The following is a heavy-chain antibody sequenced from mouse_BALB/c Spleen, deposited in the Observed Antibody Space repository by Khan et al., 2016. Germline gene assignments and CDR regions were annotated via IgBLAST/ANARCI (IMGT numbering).Heavy chain of an antibody. CDR3: AREGLTTVVTKGLDY. J-gene: IGHJ2*01. D-gene: IGHD1-1*01. CDR1: GYAFTSYN. Sequence: VQLKQSGPELVKPGASVKVSCKASGYAFTSYNMYWVKQSHGKSLECIGYIDPCNGGTNYNQKFKGKATLTVDKSSSTAYMHLNSLTSEDSAVFDCAREGLTTVVTKGLDYWGQGTTLTVSS. V-gene: IGHV1S135*01. CDR2: IDPCNGGT.